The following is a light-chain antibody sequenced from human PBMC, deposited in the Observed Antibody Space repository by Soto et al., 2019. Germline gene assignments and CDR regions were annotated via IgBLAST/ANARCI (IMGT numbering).Light chain of an antibody. CDR3: QQHNRWPIT. CDR2: GAS. J-gene: IGKJ5*01. Sequence: EIVMTQSPVTLSVSPGERVILSCRASQSVGKHLAWYQQKPGQAPRLLVYGASTRATGIPARFSGSGSGTDFTLTISSLQSGDFAVYYCQQHNRWPITFGQGTRLEIK. V-gene: IGKV3-15*01. CDR1: QSVGKH.